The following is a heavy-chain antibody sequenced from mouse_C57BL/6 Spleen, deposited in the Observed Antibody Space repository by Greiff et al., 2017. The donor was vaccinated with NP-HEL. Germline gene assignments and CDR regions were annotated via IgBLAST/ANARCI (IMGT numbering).Heavy chain of an antibody. CDR2: LYPGNGAP. Sequence: QVQLQQSGAELVRPGASVKMSCKASGYTFTSYNMHWVKQTPRKGLEWIGALYPGNGAPSYTPKFNVNATLTLDKSSSTAYMQLSSLTSEDSAVYFCAREDYYGSSWFAYWGQGTLVTVSA. CDR1: GYTFTSYN. D-gene: IGHD1-1*01. CDR3: AREDYYGSSWFAY. J-gene: IGHJ3*01. V-gene: IGHV1-12*01.